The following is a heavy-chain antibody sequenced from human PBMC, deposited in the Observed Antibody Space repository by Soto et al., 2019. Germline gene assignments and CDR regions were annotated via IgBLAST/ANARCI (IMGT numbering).Heavy chain of an antibody. J-gene: IGHJ4*02. CDR2: ISYDGSDK. V-gene: IGHV3-30-3*01. CDR1: GFTFSSYA. Sequence: GGSLRLSCAASGFTFSSYAIHWVRQAPGKGLEWVALISYDGSDKDYADSVKGRFTISRDNSRNTLFLQMNSLRAEDTAVYYCARDYYKYYDSSGYYRSPAYWGQGTLVTVPQ. CDR3: ARDYYKYYDSSGYYRSPAY. D-gene: IGHD3-22*01.